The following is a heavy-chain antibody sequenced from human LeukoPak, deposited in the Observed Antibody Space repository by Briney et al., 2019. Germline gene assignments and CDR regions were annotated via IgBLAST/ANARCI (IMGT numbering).Heavy chain of an antibody. CDR1: GFTFSTYP. J-gene: IGHJ4*02. V-gene: IGHV3-23*01. Sequence: GGSLRHSCVVSGFTFSTYPMRWVRQAPGKGVEWVSSISTTGGRTSYADSVKGRFTISRDNSKNPLFLQLNSLSAEDTAVYYCTKRGYSYEADYWGQGTLVTVSS. D-gene: IGHD5-18*01. CDR2: ISTTGGRT. CDR3: TKRGYSYEADY.